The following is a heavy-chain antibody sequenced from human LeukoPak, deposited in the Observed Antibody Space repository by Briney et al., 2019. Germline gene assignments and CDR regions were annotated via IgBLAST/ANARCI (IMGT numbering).Heavy chain of an antibody. CDR3: ARGRRLRGVTSRPIYYYYYMDV. D-gene: IGHD3-10*01. CDR2: VNPDNDKT. Sequence: ASVKLSCKASGYTFNTFDINWVRQATGQGPEWMGWVNPDNDKTVYAPKFQGRVSISNNNSINTAYMEFSGLKSDDTAVYYCARGRRLRGVTSRPIYYYYYMDVWGGGTTVTVSS. J-gene: IGHJ6*03. CDR1: GYTFNTFD. V-gene: IGHV1-8*03.